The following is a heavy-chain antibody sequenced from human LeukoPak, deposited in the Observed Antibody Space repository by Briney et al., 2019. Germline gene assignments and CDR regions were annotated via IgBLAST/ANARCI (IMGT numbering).Heavy chain of an antibody. Sequence: GGSLRLSCVASGFTFTTYTMNWVRQAPGKGLEWVSYITSRSTTIYYAGSVKGRFTISRDNAKNSLFLQMNSLRDEDTAVYYCARMVATGTSYFDYWGQGTLVTVSS. V-gene: IGHV3-48*02. CDR1: GFTFTTYT. CDR3: ARMVATGTSYFDY. J-gene: IGHJ4*02. D-gene: IGHD1-1*01. CDR2: ITSRSTTI.